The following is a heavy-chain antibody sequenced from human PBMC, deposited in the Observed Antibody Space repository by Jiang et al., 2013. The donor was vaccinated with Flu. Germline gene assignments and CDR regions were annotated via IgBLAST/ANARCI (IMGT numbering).Heavy chain of an antibody. V-gene: IGHV1-46*01. D-gene: IGHD2-15*01. J-gene: IGHJ5*02. CDR1: GYTXTSYY. CDR3: ARDGMECSGGSCYSGWFDP. Sequence: SGAEVKKPGAXVKVSCKASGYTXTSYYMHWVRQAPGQGLEWMGIINPSGGSTSYAQKFQGRVTMTRDTSTSTVYMELSSLRSEDTAVYYCARDGMECSGGSCYSGWFDPWGQGTLVTVSS. CDR2: INPSGGST.